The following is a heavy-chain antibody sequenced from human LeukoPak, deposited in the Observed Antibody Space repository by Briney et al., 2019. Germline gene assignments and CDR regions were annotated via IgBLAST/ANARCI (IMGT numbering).Heavy chain of an antibody. J-gene: IGHJ6*03. V-gene: IGHV3-9*01. CDR2: ISWNSGSI. CDR3: ARDPYSGSYGNYYYYFMDV. D-gene: IGHD1-26*01. CDR1: GFTFDDYA. Sequence: GGSLRLSCAASGFTFDDYAMHWVRQAPGKGLEWVSGISWNSGSIGYADSVKGRFTISRDNAKNSLYLQMNSLRAEDTAVYYCARDPYSGSYGNYYYYFMDVWGKGTTVTVSS.